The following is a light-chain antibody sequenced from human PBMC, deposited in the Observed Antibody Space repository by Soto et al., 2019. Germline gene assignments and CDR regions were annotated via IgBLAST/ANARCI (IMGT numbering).Light chain of an antibody. CDR3: QQYGNSPPNT. J-gene: IGKJ2*01. CDR2: GAS. V-gene: IGKV3-20*01. CDR1: QSVSSSY. Sequence: EIVLTQSPGTLSLSPGERATLSCRASQSVSSSYLAWYQQKPGQAPRVLIYGASSRATGIPDRFSGSGSGTEFTLTISRLESEDFAVYFCQQYGNSPPNTFGQGNKVEIK.